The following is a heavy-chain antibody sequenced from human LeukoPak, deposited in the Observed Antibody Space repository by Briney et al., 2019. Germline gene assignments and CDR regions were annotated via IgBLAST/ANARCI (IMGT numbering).Heavy chain of an antibody. CDR1: GFTFSNAW. J-gene: IGHJ3*02. Sequence: KPGGSLRLSCAASGFTFSNAWMSWVRQAPGKGLEWIGRIYTSGSTNYNPSLKSRVTISVDTSKNQFSLKLSSVTAADTAVYYCARVNWSGYDFRGAFDIWGQGTMVTVSS. V-gene: IGHV4-4*07. CDR2: IYTSGST. D-gene: IGHD5-12*01. CDR3: ARVNWSGYDFRGAFDI.